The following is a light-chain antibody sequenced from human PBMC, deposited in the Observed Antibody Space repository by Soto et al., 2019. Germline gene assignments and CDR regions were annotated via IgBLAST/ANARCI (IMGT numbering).Light chain of an antibody. Sequence: QPVLTQSSYASASLGSSVKLTCTLSSGHSANVIAWHQQQPTKAPRYLMRLEHGGSYSKGSGVPDRFSGSSSGADRFLTISDLQSEDEAYYYCETWDSDTRAIFGGGTKLTVL. CDR1: SGHSANV. J-gene: IGLJ2*01. CDR3: ETWDSDTRAI. V-gene: IGLV4-60*03. CDR2: LEHGGSY.